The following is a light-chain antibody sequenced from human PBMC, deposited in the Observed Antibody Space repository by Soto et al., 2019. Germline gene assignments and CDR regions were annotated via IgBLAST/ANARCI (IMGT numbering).Light chain of an antibody. Sequence: DIQMTQSPSTLSASVGDRVTITCRASQSLTNWLAWYQQKPGKAPKLLIYKASSLEVGVPSGFSGSASGTEFTLTISSLQPDDFATYYCQQYNSFPYTFGQGTKLEIK. CDR2: KAS. CDR3: QQYNSFPYT. V-gene: IGKV1-5*03. CDR1: QSLTNW. J-gene: IGKJ2*01.